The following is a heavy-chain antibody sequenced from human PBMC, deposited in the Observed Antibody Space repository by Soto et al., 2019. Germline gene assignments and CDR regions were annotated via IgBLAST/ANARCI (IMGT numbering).Heavy chain of an antibody. CDR1: GFTFSSYA. CDR2: ISGSGGST. D-gene: IGHD3-22*01. Sequence: GGSLRLSCAASGFTFSSYAMSWVHQAPGKGLEWVSAISGSGGSTYYADSVKGRFTISRDNSKNTLYLQMNSLRAEDTAVYYCAKDQGATYYYDSSGYSFDYWGQGTLVTVSS. V-gene: IGHV3-23*01. J-gene: IGHJ4*02. CDR3: AKDQGATYYYDSSGYSFDY.